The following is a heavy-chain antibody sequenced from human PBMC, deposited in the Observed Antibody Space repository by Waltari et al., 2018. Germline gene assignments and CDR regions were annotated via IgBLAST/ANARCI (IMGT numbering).Heavy chain of an antibody. CDR2: IKRSADGGSA. J-gene: IGHJ5*02. D-gene: IGHD2-2*01. CDR3: ITDPANAYVRWFDP. V-gene: IGHV3-15*01. CDR1: GFNFFDTW. Sequence: EVQLVESGGGLVKPGGSLRLSCAASGFNFFDTWMTWVRQAPGKGLEWVGRIKRSADGGSAEYAPPVNVRFIISRDDSTSTLYLQMNSLKSEDTAVYYCITDPANAYVRWFDPWGQGTLVTVSS.